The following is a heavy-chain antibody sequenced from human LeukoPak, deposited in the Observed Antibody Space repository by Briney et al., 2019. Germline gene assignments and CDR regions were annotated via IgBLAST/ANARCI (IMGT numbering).Heavy chain of an antibody. Sequence: RGSLRLSCAASGFIFSNYNMNWVRQTPGKGLEWLSYISSSSGTIYYADSVKGRFTISGDNAKNSLYLQMNSLRAEDTAVYYCARALGYSYGYAVDYWGQGTLVTVSS. J-gene: IGHJ4*02. D-gene: IGHD5-18*01. CDR3: ARALGYSYGYAVDY. V-gene: IGHV3-48*01. CDR2: ISSSSGTI. CDR1: GFIFSNYN.